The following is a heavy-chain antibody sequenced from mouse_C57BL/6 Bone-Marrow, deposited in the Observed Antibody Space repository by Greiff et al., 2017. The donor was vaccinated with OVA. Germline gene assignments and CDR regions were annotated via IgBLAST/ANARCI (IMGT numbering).Heavy chain of an antibody. J-gene: IGHJ2*01. CDR1: GFTFSNYW. CDR2: IRLKSDNYAT. CDR3: TDYYGSSPHFDY. Sequence: EVMLVESGGGLVQPGGSMKLSCVASGFTFSNYWMNWVRQSPEKGLEWVAQIRLKSDNYATHYAESVKGRFTISRDDSKSSVYLQMNNLRAEDTGIYYCTDYYGSSPHFDYWGQGTTLTVSS. D-gene: IGHD1-1*01. V-gene: IGHV6-3*01.